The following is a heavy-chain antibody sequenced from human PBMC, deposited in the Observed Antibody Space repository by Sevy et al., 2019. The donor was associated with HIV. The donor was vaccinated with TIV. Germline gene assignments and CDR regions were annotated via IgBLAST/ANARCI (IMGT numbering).Heavy chain of an antibody. J-gene: IGHJ4*02. CDR2: MNPNSGNT. V-gene: IGHV1-8*01. D-gene: IGHD3-22*01. Sequence: ASVKVSCKASGYTFTSYDINWVRQATGQGLEWMGWMNPNSGNTGYAQKFQGRVTMTRNTSISTAYMGLGSLRSEETAVYYCAGGLNYYDSSGDDRGYDYWGQGTLVTVSS. CDR1: GYTFTSYD. CDR3: AGGLNYYDSSGDDRGYDY.